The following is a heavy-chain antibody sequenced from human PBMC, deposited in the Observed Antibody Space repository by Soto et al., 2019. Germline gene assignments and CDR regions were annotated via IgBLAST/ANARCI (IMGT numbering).Heavy chain of an antibody. V-gene: IGHV4-30-4*01. Sequence: SETLSLTCTFSGASISSVDYYWILIRQPPGKGLEWIGHIYYSGSTYYNPSLKSRAGISVDSSKSQVSLKLTSVTAADTAVYLGARILMNYYWLVYWGQGAMGTVSS. J-gene: IGHJ4*02. CDR2: IYYSGST. CDR1: GASISSVDYY. D-gene: IGHD3-10*01. CDR3: ARILMNYYWLVY.